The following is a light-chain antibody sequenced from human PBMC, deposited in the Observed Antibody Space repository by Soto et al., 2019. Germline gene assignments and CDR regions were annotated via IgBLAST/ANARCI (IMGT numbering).Light chain of an antibody. CDR3: SSYTSSSTNVV. J-gene: IGLJ2*01. CDR2: DVS. V-gene: IGLV2-14*01. Sequence: QSALTQPASVSGCPGQSITISCTGTTSDVGGYNYVSWYQQHPGKAPKLMIYDVSNRPSGVSDRFSGSKSGNTASLTISGLQAEDEADYYGSSYTSSSTNVVFGGGTKVTVL. CDR1: TSDVGGYNY.